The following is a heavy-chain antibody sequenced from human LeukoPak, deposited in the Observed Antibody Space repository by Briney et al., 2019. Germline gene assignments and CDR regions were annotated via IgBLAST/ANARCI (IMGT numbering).Heavy chain of an antibody. J-gene: IGHJ4*02. CDR3: ARIGCSSTSCPDYFDY. Sequence: GGSLRLSCAASGFTVSSNYMSWVRQAPGKGLEWVSVIYSGGSTYYADSVKGRFTISRDNSKNTLYLQMNSPRAEDTAVYYCARIGCSSTSCPDYFDYWGQGTLVTVSS. CDR1: GFTVSSNY. CDR2: IYSGGST. V-gene: IGHV3-53*01. D-gene: IGHD2-2*01.